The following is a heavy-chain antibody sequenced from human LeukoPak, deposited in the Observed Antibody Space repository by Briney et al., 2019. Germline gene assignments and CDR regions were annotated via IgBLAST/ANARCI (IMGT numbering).Heavy chain of an antibody. D-gene: IGHD2-21*02. J-gene: IGHJ4*02. Sequence: GGSLRLSCAASGFXFSSYWINWVRQAPGKGRVWVSRLNSDGSTTSYADSVKGRFTISRDNAKNTLYLQMNSLTVEDTAVYYCARAGSRGGWLTYCGGDCYSFDYWGQGAVVAVSS. V-gene: IGHV3-74*01. CDR2: LNSDGSTT. CDR1: GFXFSSYW. CDR3: ARAGSRGGWLTYCGGDCYSFDY.